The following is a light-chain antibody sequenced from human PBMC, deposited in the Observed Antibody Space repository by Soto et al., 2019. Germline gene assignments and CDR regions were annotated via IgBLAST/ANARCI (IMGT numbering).Light chain of an antibody. J-gene: IGKJ4*01. V-gene: IGKV1-33*01. CDR2: DAS. Sequence: DIQMTQSPSSLSASVGDRVTITCQASQDISNYLNWYQHKPGKAPRLLIYDASSLKGGVPSRFIGGGSGTDFTFTITSLQPEDIATYYCQQYDNLPLTFGGGTKVAIK. CDR3: QQYDNLPLT. CDR1: QDISNY.